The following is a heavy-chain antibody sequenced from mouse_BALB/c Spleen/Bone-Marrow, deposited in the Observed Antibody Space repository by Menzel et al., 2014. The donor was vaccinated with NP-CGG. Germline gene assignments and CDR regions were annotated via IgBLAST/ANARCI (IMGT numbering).Heavy chain of an antibody. D-gene: IGHD2-2*01. CDR2: ILPGSGST. CDR3: ERGGLGGGYWYFDV. J-gene: IGHJ1*01. CDR1: GYTFSSYW. Sequence: VKLMESGAELMKPGASVKISCKATGYTFSSYWIEWVKQRPGHGLEWIGEILPGSGSTNYNEKFKGKATFTADTSSNTAYMHLSSMTSESSAVYDGERGGLGGGYWYFDVWGAGTTVTVSS. V-gene: IGHV1-9*01.